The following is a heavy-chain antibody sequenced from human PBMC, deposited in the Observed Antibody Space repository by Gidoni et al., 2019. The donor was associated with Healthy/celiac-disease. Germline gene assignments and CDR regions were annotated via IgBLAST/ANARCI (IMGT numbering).Heavy chain of an antibody. CDR2: LSWNSGSI. J-gene: IGHJ3*02. D-gene: IGHD3-22*01. Sequence: EVQLVESGGGLVQPGRSLRLSCEAAGFTFEDYAMHGVRQAPGEGLEWFSGLSWNSGSIGYADSVTGRFPISRDNAKTSLYLQMNSLRAEDTALYYCAKDLGGGYDDSSGSNRAFDIWGQGTIVPVSS. V-gene: IGHV3-9*01. CDR3: AKDLGGGYDDSSGSNRAFDI. CDR1: GFTFEDYA.